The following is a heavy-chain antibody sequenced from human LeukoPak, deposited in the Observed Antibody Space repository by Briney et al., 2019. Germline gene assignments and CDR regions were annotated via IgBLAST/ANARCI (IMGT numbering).Heavy chain of an antibody. CDR3: ARDPGSYYDSSAQMSGGAFDI. V-gene: IGHV1-46*01. CDR1: GYTFTSYY. CDR2: INSSGGST. J-gene: IGHJ3*02. Sequence: GESLQISCKGSGYTFTSYYMHWVRQAPGQGLEWMGIINSSGGSTSYAQKFQGRVTMTRDMSTSTVYMELSSLRSEDTAVYYCARDPGSYYDSSAQMSGGAFDIWGQGTMVTVSS. D-gene: IGHD3-22*01.